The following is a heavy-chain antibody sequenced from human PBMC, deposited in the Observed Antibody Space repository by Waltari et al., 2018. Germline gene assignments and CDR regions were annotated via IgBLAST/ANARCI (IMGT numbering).Heavy chain of an antibody. J-gene: IGHJ4*02. D-gene: IGHD6-13*01. Sequence: QLQLQESGPGLVKPSETLSLTCTVSGGSISSSSYYWGWIRQPPGKGLEWIGSIYYSWRTYYNSSLKRRVTISVDTSKNQFSLKLSSVTAADTAVYYCAREGIAAAGLDYWGQGTLVTVSS. V-gene: IGHV4-39*07. CDR3: AREGIAAAGLDY. CDR1: GGSISSSSYY. CDR2: IYYSWRT.